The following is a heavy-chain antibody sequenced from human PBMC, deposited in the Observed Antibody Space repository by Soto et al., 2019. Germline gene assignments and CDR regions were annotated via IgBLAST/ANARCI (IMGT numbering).Heavy chain of an antibody. J-gene: IGHJ5*02. V-gene: IGHV4-59*12. CDR2: IYHSGSR. CDR3: ARVPGP. Sequence: SETLSLTCTVSGGSISSYYWNWIRQPPGKGLEWIGHIYHSGSRNYNSSLKSRVTISVDTSKNQFSLKLSSVTAADTAVYYCARVPGPWGQGTLVTVSS. D-gene: IGHD7-27*01. CDR1: GGSISSYY.